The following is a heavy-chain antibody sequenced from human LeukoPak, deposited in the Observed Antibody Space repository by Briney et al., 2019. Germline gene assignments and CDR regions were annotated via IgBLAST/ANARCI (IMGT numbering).Heavy chain of an antibody. Sequence: ASVKVSCKASGYTFTDYYMHWVRQAPGQGLEWMGWINPNSGDTNFAHKFQGRVSMTRDTSISTAYMDLSSLRSDDTAVYYCTRAPYNGSHFGAFDLWGQGTLVTVSS. CDR2: INPNSGDT. D-gene: IGHD5-12*01. CDR3: TRAPYNGSHFGAFDL. CDR1: GYTFTDYY. V-gene: IGHV1-2*02. J-gene: IGHJ3*01.